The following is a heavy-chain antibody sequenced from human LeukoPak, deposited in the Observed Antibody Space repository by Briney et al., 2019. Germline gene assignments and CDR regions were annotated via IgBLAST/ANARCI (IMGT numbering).Heavy chain of an antibody. D-gene: IGHD6-13*01. CDR1: GFTFRNYW. V-gene: IGHV3-7*03. J-gene: IGHJ4*02. CDR2: INHDGSVK. CDR3: ARDESYSSDY. Sequence: GGSLRLSCAVSGFTFRNYWMSWVRQAPGKGLEWVANINHDGSVKYYVDSVKGRFTISRDNAKNSLYLQMNSLRAEDTAVYFCARDESYSSDYWGQGTLVTVST.